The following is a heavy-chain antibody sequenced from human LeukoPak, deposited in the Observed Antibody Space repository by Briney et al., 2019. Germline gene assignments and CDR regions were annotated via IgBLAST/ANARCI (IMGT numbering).Heavy chain of an antibody. CDR2: INPNSGGT. D-gene: IGHD1-26*01. J-gene: IGHJ4*02. V-gene: IGHV1-2*02. Sequence: GASVKVSCKASGYTFTGYYMHWVRQAPGQGLEWIGWINPNSGGTNYAQKFQGRVTMTRDTSISTAYMELSSLRSEDTAVYYCARGPLGSPSYSGSYYFDYWGQGTLVTVSS. CDR1: GYTFTGYY. CDR3: ARGPLGSPSYSGSYYFDY.